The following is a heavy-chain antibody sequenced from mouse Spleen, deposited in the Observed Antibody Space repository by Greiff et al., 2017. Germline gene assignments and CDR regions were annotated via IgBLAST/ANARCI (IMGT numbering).Heavy chain of an antibody. V-gene: IGHV6-3*01. CDR2: IRLKSGNYAT. Sequence: EVKVEESGAGLVQPGGSMKLSCAASGFTFSNYWMNWVRQSPEKGLEWVAQIRLKSGNYATYYAESVKWRFTISRDNSKISVYLKMNNLQAEDTGIYYCAYYDYARYAMDYWGQGTSVTVSS. D-gene: IGHD2-4*01. CDR1: GFTFSNYW. CDR3: AYYDYARYAMDY. J-gene: IGHJ4*01.